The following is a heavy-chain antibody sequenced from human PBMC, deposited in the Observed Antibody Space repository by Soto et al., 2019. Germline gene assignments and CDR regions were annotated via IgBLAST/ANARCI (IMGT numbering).Heavy chain of an antibody. CDR3: ARESRVYDRIGCMDV. CDR2: ISYDGSNK. J-gene: IGHJ6*02. V-gene: IGHV3-30-3*01. CDR1: GFTFSSYA. D-gene: IGHD3-22*01. Sequence: GGSLRLSCAASGFTFSSYAMHWVRQAPGKGLEWVAVISYDGSNKYYADSVKGRFTISRDNSKNTLYLQMNSLRAEDTAVYYCARESRVYDRIGCMDVWGQGTTVTVSS.